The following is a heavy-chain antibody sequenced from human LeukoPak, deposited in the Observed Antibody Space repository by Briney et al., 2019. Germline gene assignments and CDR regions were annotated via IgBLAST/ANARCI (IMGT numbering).Heavy chain of an antibody. J-gene: IGHJ4*02. D-gene: IGHD2-2*01. CDR3: ARRSTVPAANFDY. Sequence: ASETLSLTCAVYGGSFSGYYWSWIRQPPGKGLEWIGEINHSGSTNYIPSLKSRVTISVDTSKNQFSLKLSSVTAADTAVYYCARRSTVPAANFDYWGQGTLVTVSS. CDR2: INHSGST. CDR1: GGSFSGYY. V-gene: IGHV4-34*01.